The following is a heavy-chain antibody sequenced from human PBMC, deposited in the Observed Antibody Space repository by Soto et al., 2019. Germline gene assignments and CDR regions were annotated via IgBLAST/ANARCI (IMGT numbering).Heavy chain of an antibody. CDR2: FYYSGST. Sequence: LGTLSLPCTVFGGSISSFFWSWIRQPPGKGLEWIGYFYYSGSTSYNPSLESRVTISVDTSKNQFSLKLSSVTPADTAVYYCATERYRDYGLDVWGQGTTVTVSS. CDR3: ATERYRDYGLDV. V-gene: IGHV4-59*01. D-gene: IGHD1-26*01. CDR1: GGSISSFF. J-gene: IGHJ6*02.